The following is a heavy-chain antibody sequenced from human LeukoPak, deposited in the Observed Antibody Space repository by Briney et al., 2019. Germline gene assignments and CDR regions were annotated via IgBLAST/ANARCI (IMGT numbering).Heavy chain of an antibody. CDR3: ARWAEYCSATSCFDAFDI. V-gene: IGHV4-39*07. CDR2: ISDSGSA. J-gene: IGHJ3*02. CDR1: GASIPTTTYH. D-gene: IGHD2-2*01. Sequence: SETLSLTCTVSGASIPTTTYHWGWIRQSPGKGLEWIGSISDSGSAYYNPSLKSRVTISVDTSKNQFSLKLSSVTTADTAVYYCARWAEYCSATSCFDAFDIWGQGTLVTVSS.